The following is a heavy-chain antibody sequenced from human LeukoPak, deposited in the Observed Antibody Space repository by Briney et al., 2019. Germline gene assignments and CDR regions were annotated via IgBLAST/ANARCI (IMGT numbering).Heavy chain of an antibody. V-gene: IGHV1-18*01. D-gene: IGHD6-13*01. J-gene: IGHJ4*02. CDR3: ARDLDEQQLGPSGSYN. CDR1: GYTFTSYG. Sequence: ASVKVSCKASGYTFTSYGISWVRQAPGQGLEWMGWISAYNGNTNYAQKLQGRVTMTTDTSTSTAYMELRSLRSDDTAVYYCARDLDEQQLGPSGSYNWGQGTLVTVSS. CDR2: ISAYNGNT.